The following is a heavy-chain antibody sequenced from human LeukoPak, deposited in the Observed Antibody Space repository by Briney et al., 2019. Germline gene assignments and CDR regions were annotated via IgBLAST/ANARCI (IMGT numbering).Heavy chain of an antibody. CDR3: ARRSVKANFRYMDV. J-gene: IGHJ6*03. V-gene: IGHV4-30-2*01. CDR2: IFHSGST. Sequence: SQTLSLTCVVSGDSISSGAYSWSWIRQPPGKGLEWIGYIFHSGSTFYNPSLKSRVTISVDNSKNQFSLRLSSVTAADTAVYYCARRSVKANFRYMDVWGKGTTVTVSS. D-gene: IGHD1-7*01. CDR1: GDSISSGAYS.